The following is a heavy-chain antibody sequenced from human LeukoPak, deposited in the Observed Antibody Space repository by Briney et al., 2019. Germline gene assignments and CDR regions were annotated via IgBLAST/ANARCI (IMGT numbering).Heavy chain of an antibody. V-gene: IGHV3-7*01. CDR1: GFTLGVYW. CDR2: INQDGSEK. J-gene: IGHJ4*02. Sequence: GGSLRLSCAASGFTLGVYWMTWVRQAPGKGLEWVANINQDGSEKHYLDSVKGRFTISRDNPRNSLSLQMSSLRAEDTAIYYCARNSESLTNPKYWGQGTLVSVSS. D-gene: IGHD1-14*01. CDR3: ARNSESLTNPKY.